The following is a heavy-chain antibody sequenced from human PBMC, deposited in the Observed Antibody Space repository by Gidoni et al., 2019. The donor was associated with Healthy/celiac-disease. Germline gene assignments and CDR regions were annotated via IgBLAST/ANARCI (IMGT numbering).Heavy chain of an antibody. V-gene: IGHV3-74*01. D-gene: IGHD3-22*01. CDR1: GFTFSSYW. Sequence: EVQLVESGGGLVQPVGSLRLSCAASGFTFSSYWMHWVRQAPGKGLVWVSRSNSDGSSTSYADSVKGRFTISRDNAKNTLYLQMNSLRAEDTAVYYCARAYYYDSSGYYGGIDYWGQGTLVTVSS. CDR3: ARAYYYDSSGYYGGIDY. J-gene: IGHJ4*02. CDR2: SNSDGSST.